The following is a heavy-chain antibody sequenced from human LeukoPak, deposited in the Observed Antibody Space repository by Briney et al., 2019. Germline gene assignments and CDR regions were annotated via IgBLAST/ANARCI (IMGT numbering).Heavy chain of an antibody. CDR1: GFNFSTHG. J-gene: IGHJ4*02. CDR3: AIGYSSYGSGSYFDY. CDR2: IRYDGSDQ. V-gene: IGHV3-30*02. D-gene: IGHD3-10*01. Sequence: GGSLRLSCAASGFNFSTHGMHWVRQAPGKGLEWVAFIRYDGSDQYHAESVKGRFSMSRDNSKNTLFLQMNSLRADDTAVYYCAIGYSSYGSGSYFDYWGQGALVTVSS.